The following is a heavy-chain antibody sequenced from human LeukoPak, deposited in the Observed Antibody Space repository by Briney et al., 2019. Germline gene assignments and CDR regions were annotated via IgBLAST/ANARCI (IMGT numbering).Heavy chain of an antibody. D-gene: IGHD6-19*01. V-gene: IGHV3-48*03. CDR1: RFTFSNYE. CDR3: ARVRAVAGLYYFDY. Sequence: GGSLRLSCAASRFTFSNYEMNWVRQAPGKGLEWVSHISSGSTAIYYADSVKGRFTISRDNAKNSLYLQVNSLRDEDTAVYYCARVRAVAGLYYFDYWGQGTLVTVSS. CDR2: ISSGSTAI. J-gene: IGHJ4*02.